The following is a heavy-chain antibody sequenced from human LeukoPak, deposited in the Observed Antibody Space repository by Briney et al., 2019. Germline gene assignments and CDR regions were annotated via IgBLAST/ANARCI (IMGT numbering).Heavy chain of an antibody. V-gene: IGHV3-30*19. J-gene: IGHJ4*02. CDR2: ISYDGSNK. Sequence: GALRLSCAASTFTFSSYGMHWVRQAPGKGLEWVAVISYDGSNKYYADSVKGRFTISRDNSENTLYLQMNSLRAEDTAVYYCARDPEMATIPFDYWGQGTLVTVSS. D-gene: IGHD5-24*01. CDR3: ARDPEMATIPFDY. CDR1: TFTFSSYG.